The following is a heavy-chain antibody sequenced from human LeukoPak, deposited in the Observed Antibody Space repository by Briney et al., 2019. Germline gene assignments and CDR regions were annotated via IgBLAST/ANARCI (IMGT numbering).Heavy chain of an antibody. V-gene: IGHV3-21*01. CDR2: ITSSGTYI. D-gene: IGHD6-19*01. CDR3: ARGSQWLETYYDYYMDV. J-gene: IGHJ6*03. CDR1: GFTFNNYN. Sequence: GGSLRLSCAASGFTFNNYNMNWVRQAPGKALEWVSSITSSGTYIFYADSVKGRFTISRDNAKNSLYLQMNSLGPEDTAVYYCARGSQWLETYYDYYMDVWAKGTTVTISS.